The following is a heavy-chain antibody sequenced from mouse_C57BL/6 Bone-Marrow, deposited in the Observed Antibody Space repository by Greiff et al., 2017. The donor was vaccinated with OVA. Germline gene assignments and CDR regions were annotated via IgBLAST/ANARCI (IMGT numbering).Heavy chain of an antibody. CDR2: IYPGSGST. Sequence: VQLQQPWAVLVPPGASVQMSCKSSVSTFPCSCITWLLPRPGHCLAWIGDIYPGSGSTNYNEKFKSKATLTVDTSSSTAYMQLSSLTSEDSAVYYCARGGYEGYWYFDVWGTGTTVTVSS. CDR1: VSTFPCSC. V-gene: IGHV1-55*01. D-gene: IGHD2-2*01. J-gene: IGHJ1*03. CDR3: ARGGYEGYWYFDV.